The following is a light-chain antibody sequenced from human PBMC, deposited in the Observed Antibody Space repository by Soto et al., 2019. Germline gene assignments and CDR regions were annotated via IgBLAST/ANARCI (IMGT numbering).Light chain of an antibody. CDR2: GAS. V-gene: IGKV3-20*01. Sequence: EIVLTQSPGTLSLSPGERATLSCRASQSVSNSYLAWYQQKIGQAPRLLIYGASSRATGIPDRFSGSGSGTDFTLTISRLEPEDFATYYCQQYNSYSKTFGQGTKVEIK. CDR1: QSVSNSY. CDR3: QQYNSYSKT. J-gene: IGKJ1*01.